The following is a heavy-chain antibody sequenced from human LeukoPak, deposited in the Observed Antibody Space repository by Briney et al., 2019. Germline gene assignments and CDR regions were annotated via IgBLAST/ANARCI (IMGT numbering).Heavy chain of an antibody. J-gene: IGHJ4*02. Sequence: GGSLRLSCAASGFTVSSNYMSWVRQAPGKGLEWVSVIYSGGSTYYADSVKGRFTISRDNAKNSLYLQMNSLRAEDTAVYYCARVTHHMVRGVIDYWGQGTLVTVSS. V-gene: IGHV3-66*01. D-gene: IGHD3-10*01. CDR1: GFTVSSNY. CDR2: IYSGGST. CDR3: ARVTHHMVRGVIDY.